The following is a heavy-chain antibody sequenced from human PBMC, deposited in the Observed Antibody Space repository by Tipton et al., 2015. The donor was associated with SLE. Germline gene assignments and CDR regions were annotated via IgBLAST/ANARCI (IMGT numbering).Heavy chain of an antibody. D-gene: IGHD2-21*02. CDR1: GFPFSSYG. V-gene: IGHV3-33*06. CDR3: AKDLTQYYYAMDV. J-gene: IGHJ6*02. Sequence: LSLTCTASGFPFSSYGMHWVRQAPGKGLEWVAVIWSNGGNEYYGDSLKGRFTISRDNSKNTLYLEMNSLRAEDTAVYYCAKDLTQYYYAMDVWGQGTTVTVSS. CDR2: IWSNGGNE.